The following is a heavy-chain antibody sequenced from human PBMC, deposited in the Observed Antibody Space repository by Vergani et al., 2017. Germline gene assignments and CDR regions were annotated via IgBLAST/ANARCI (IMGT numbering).Heavy chain of an antibody. V-gene: IGHV3-30*01. CDR1: GFTFSSYA. CDR2: ISYDGSNK. Sequence: QVQLVESGGGVVQPGRSLRLSCAASGFTFSSYAMHWVRQAPGKVLEWVAVISYDGSNKYYADSVKGRFTISRDNSKNTLYLQMNSLRAEDTAVYYCARDRNFDWLLYGCTDYWGQGTLVTVSS. CDR3: ARDRNFDWLLYGCTDY. D-gene: IGHD3-9*01. J-gene: IGHJ4*02.